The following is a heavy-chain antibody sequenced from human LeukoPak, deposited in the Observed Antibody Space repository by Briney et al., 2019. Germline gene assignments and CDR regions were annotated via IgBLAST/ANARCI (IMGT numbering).Heavy chain of an antibody. V-gene: IGHV4-59*08. J-gene: IGHJ4*02. Sequence: PSETLSLTCTVSGDSISTYYWSWIRQPPGKGLEWIGYIYYRVTSDYNPSLKSRVTISVDTSKNQFSLKLSSVTAADTAVYYCARLVVSTWYHEVLLGRDYWGQGTLVTVSS. D-gene: IGHD6-13*01. CDR1: GDSISTYY. CDR3: ARLVVSTWYHEVLLGRDY. CDR2: IYYRVTS.